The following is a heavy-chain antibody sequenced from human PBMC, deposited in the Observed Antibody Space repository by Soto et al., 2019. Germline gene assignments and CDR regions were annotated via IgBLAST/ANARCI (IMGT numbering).Heavy chain of an antibody. J-gene: IGHJ4*02. CDR1: GGSISSGGYY. CDR3: ARWRSTTSPYPIGY. Sequence: QVQLQESGPGLVKPSQTLSLTCTVSGGSISSGGYYWSWIRQHPGKGLEWIGYIYYSGSTYYNPSLKSRVTRSVDTSKNPFALKLTSGTSAQKAAYSWARWRSTTSPYPIGYWGQGTLVTVSS. V-gene: IGHV4-31*03. D-gene: IGHD2-2*01. CDR2: IYYSGST.